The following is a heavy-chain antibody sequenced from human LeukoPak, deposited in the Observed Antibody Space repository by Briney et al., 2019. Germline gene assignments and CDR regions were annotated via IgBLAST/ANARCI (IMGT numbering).Heavy chain of an antibody. D-gene: IGHD6-19*01. Sequence: GRSLRLSCAASGFTFSSYGMHWARQAPGKGLEWVAVISYDGSNKYYADSVKGRFTISRDNSKNTLYLQMNSLRAEDTAVYYCAKFYRGAVAADYWGQGTLVTVSS. V-gene: IGHV3-30*18. CDR3: AKFYRGAVAADY. J-gene: IGHJ4*02. CDR2: ISYDGSNK. CDR1: GFTFSSYG.